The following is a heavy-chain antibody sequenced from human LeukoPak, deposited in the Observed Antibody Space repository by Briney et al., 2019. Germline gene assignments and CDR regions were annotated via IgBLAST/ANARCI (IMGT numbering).Heavy chain of an antibody. CDR2: IDGRGSTI. CDR1: GFTFSSYE. J-gene: IGHJ4*02. Sequence: GGSLRLSCAASGFTFSSYEMNWVRRAPGKGLEWVSYIDGRGSTIYYADSVKGRFTVSRDNVKNSLYLQMNSLRAEDTAVYYCASSVDTALAWFFEFWGQGTLVTVSS. D-gene: IGHD5-18*01. V-gene: IGHV3-48*03. CDR3: ASSVDTALAWFFEF.